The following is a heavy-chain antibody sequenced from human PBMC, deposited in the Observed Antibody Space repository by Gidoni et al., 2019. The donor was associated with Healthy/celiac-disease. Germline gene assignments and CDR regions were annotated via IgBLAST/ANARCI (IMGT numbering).Heavy chain of an antibody. CDR1: GFTFSSYA. V-gene: IGHV3-23*01. Sequence: EVQLLESGGGLVQPGGSLRLSCTASGFTFSSYAMSWVRHAPGKGLEWVSAISGSGGSTYYADSVKGRFTISRDNSKNTLYLQMNSLRAEDTAVYYCAKDPVDTAMVTYFDYWGQGTLVTVSS. CDR2: ISGSGGST. D-gene: IGHD5-18*01. J-gene: IGHJ4*02. CDR3: AKDPVDTAMVTYFDY.